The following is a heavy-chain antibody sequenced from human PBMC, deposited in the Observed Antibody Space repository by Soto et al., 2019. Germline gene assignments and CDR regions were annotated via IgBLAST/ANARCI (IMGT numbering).Heavy chain of an antibody. CDR3: ARGAAADQNDAFDI. Sequence: GGSLRLSCAAAGFTFSSYSMNWVRQAPGKGLEWVSSISSSSSYIYYADSVKGRFTISRDNAKNSLYLQMNSLRAEDTAVYYCARGAAADQNDAFDIWGQGTMVTVSS. J-gene: IGHJ3*02. CDR2: ISSSSSYI. D-gene: IGHD6-13*01. CDR1: GFTFSSYS. V-gene: IGHV3-21*01.